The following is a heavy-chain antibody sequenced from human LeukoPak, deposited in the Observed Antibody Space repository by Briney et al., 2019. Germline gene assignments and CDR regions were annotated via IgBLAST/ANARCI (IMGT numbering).Heavy chain of an antibody. J-gene: IGHJ4*02. CDR3: ARGPLLWFGEPRRLDY. V-gene: IGHV4-39*07. CDR1: GGSISSSTYY. Sequence: PSETLSLTCTVSGGSISSSTYYWSWIRQPPGKGLEWIGEINHSGSTNYNPSLKSRVTISVDTSKNQFSLKLSSVTAADTAVYYCARGPLLWFGEPRRLDYWGQGTLVTVSS. D-gene: IGHD3-10*01. CDR2: INHSGST.